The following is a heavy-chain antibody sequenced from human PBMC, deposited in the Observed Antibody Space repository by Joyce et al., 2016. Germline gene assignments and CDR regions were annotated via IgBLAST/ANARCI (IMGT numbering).Heavy chain of an antibody. V-gene: IGHV1-69*12. Sequence: QVLLVQSGAAVKRPGSSLRVSCKSSGGDFSNYTVNWVRQAPGQRLEWMGGIIPFCGAAKYAEDFQGKVTLTADQSTRTAYLELSSLTSADTAVYYCARGGTSSDHYFFYTLDVWGPVTTVIVSS. J-gene: IGHJ6*02. CDR1: GGDFSNYT. D-gene: IGHD1-14*01. CDR2: IIPFCGAA. CDR3: ARGGTSSDHYFFYTLDV.